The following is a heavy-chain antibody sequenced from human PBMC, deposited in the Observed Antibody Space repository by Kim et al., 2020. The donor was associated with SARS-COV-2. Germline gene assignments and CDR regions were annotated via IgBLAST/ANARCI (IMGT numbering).Heavy chain of an antibody. CDR1: GGSFSGYY. D-gene: IGHD3-16*01. CDR3: ARRRTRTFAAGMDV. J-gene: IGHJ6*02. Sequence: SETLSLTCAVYGGSFSGYYWSWIRQPPGKGLEWIGEINHSGSTNYNPSLKSRVTISVDTSKNQFSLKLSSVTAADTAVYYCARRRTRTFAAGMDVWGQGTTVTVSS. V-gene: IGHV4-34*01. CDR2: INHSGST.